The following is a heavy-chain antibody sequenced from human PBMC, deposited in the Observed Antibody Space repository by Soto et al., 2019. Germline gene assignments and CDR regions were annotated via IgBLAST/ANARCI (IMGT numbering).Heavy chain of an antibody. J-gene: IGHJ4*02. CDR1: GGSISSYY. Sequence: SETLSLTCTVSGGSISSYYWRWIRQPPGKGLEWIGYIYYSASTNYNPSLKSRVTISVDTSKNQFSLKLSSVTAADTAVYYCARTLSTVTTTVFDYWGQGTLVTVSS. CDR2: IYYSAST. CDR3: ARTLSTVTTTVFDY. V-gene: IGHV4-59*01. D-gene: IGHD4-17*01.